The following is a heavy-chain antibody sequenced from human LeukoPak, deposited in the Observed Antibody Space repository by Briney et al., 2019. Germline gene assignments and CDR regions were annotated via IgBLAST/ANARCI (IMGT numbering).Heavy chain of an antibody. CDR3: ARLNVRYNWFDP. V-gene: IGHV4-4*09. Sequence: SETLSLTCTVSGGSISSYYWSWIRQPPGKGLEWIGYIYTSGSTNYNPSLKSRVTISVDTSKNQFSLKLSSVTAADTAVYYCARLNVRYNWFDPWGQGTLVTVSS. CDR1: GGSISSYY. J-gene: IGHJ5*02. D-gene: IGHD1-1*01. CDR2: IYTSGST.